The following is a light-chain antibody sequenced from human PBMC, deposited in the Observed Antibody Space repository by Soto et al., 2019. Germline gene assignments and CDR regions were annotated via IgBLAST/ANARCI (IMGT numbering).Light chain of an antibody. J-gene: IGKJ5*01. CDR3: QQYNEWPPFT. CDR1: QSLTNSF. CDR2: DTS. V-gene: IGKV3D-20*02. Sequence: EFVLTQSPGTLSLSPGERATLSCRASQSLTNSFIAWYQQRPGQAPRLLIYDTSSRASGIPDRFSGSGSGTDFTLTISRLETEDFAVYYCQQYNEWPPFTFGQGTRLEIK.